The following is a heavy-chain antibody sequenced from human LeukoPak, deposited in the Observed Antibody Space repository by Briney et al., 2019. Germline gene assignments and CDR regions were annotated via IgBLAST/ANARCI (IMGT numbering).Heavy chain of an antibody. CDR3: AKDAPVNIVVVPAANS. V-gene: IGHV3-23*01. D-gene: IGHD2-2*01. CDR1: GFTFSSYA. J-gene: IGHJ4*02. Sequence: GGSLRLSCAASGFTFSSYAMSWVRPAPGKGLEWVSAISGSGGSTYYADSVKGWFTISRDNSKNTLYLQMNSLRAEDTAVYYCAKDAPVNIVVVPAANSWGQGTLVTVSS. CDR2: ISGSGGST.